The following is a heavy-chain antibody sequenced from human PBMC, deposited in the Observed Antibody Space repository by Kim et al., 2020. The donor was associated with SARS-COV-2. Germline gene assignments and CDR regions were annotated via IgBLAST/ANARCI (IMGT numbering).Heavy chain of an antibody. CDR1: GFTVGTDW. CDR2: INTDGSQR. CDR3: AREPSAEST. J-gene: IGHJ5*02. Sequence: GGSLRLSCVASGFTVGTDWMTWVRQAPGKGPEWVANINTDGSQRNYVDSVRGRFSISIDFAKNSLFLQMNSLRVEDTAVYYCAREPSAESTWGQGTLVTASS. V-gene: IGHV3-7*03.